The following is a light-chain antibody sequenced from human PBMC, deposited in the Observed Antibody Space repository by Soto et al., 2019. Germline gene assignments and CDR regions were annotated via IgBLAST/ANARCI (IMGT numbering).Light chain of an antibody. J-gene: IGKJ1*01. V-gene: IGKV1-39*01. CDR1: QSISSY. Sequence: DIQMTQSPSSLSASVGDRVTITCRASQSISSYLNWYQQKPGKAPKLLIYAASSLQSGVPSRFSGSGSGTDFTLTISSLQPEDVATYYCQQGYSPPWTFGQGTKVEI. CDR3: QQGYSPPWT. CDR2: AAS.